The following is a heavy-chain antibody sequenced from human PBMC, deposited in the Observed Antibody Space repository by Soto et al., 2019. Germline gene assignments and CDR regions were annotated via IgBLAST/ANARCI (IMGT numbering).Heavy chain of an antibody. V-gene: IGHV4-34*01. CDR3: ARAPTNVLRYFDWSVNWFDP. CDR2: INHSGST. CDR1: GGTFSGYY. Sequence: SETLSLTCAVYGGTFSGYYWTWIRQPPGTGLEWIGEINHSGSTNYNPSLKSRVTISVDTSKNQFSLKLSSVTAADTAVYYCARAPTNVLRYFDWSVNWFDPWGQGTLVTVSS. J-gene: IGHJ5*02. D-gene: IGHD3-9*01.